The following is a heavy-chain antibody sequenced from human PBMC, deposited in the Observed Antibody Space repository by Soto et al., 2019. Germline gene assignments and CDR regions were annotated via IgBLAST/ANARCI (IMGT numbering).Heavy chain of an antibody. Sequence: QVQLQESGPGLVKPSQTLSLTCSVSGASVNSGGYYWSWIRQLPGKGLEWIGYIYFSGSTYYNPSLESRVSISLDTSQNQFSLNLRSVTAAVTAVYCCASGDAWEVLFVYWGQGTLVTVSS. V-gene: IGHV4-31*03. CDR3: ASGDAWEVLFVY. CDR1: GASVNSGGYY. D-gene: IGHD1-26*01. J-gene: IGHJ4*02. CDR2: IYFSGST.